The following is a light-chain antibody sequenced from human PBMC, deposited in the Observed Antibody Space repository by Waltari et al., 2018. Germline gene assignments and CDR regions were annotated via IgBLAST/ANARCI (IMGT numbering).Light chain of an antibody. CDR3: HSFDLNNVV. Sequence: FILTQPLSVSDSPGKPVTISCTIIGSFITRYYLQWYQQRPGSVPRLVIYDDIQRASGVPDRFSGSIDSSSNSASLTISGLQTEDEADYYCHSFDLNNVVFGGGPKLTVL. J-gene: IGLJ2*01. CDR1: GSFITRYY. V-gene: IGLV6-57*04. CDR2: DDI.